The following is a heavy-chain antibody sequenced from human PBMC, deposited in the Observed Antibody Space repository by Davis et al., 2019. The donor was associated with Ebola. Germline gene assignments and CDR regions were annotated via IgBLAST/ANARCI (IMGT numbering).Heavy chain of an antibody. CDR2: IRYDGSNK. Sequence: GESLKISCAASGFTFSSYGMHWVRQAPGKGLEWVAFIRYDGSNKYYADSVKGRFTISRDNSKNTLYLQMNSLRAEDTAVYYCAKVDGYYDILIQYYFDYWGQGTLVTVSS. V-gene: IGHV3-30*02. D-gene: IGHD3-9*01. CDR3: AKVDGYYDILIQYYFDY. J-gene: IGHJ4*02. CDR1: GFTFSSYG.